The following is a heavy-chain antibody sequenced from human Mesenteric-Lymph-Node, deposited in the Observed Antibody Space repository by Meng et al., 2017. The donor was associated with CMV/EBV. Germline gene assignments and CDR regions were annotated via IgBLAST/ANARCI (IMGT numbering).Heavy chain of an antibody. Sequence: SLKISCAASGFTFDDYAMHWVRQAPGKGLEWVSGLSWNSGSIGYADSVKGRFTISRDNAKNSLYLQMNSLRGDDTAVYYCAREKGSSDYAMDVWGQGTTVTVSS. J-gene: IGHJ6*02. CDR1: GFTFDDYA. CDR3: AREKGSSDYAMDV. D-gene: IGHD6-13*01. V-gene: IGHV3-9*01. CDR2: LSWNSGSI.